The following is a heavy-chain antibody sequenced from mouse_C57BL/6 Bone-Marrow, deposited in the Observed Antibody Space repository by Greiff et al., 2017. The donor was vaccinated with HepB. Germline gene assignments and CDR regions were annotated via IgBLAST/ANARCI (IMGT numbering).Heavy chain of an antibody. V-gene: IGHV5-2*01. Sequence: VQLQQSGGGLVQPGESLKLSCESNEYEFPSHDMSWVRKTPEKRLELVAAINSDGGSTYYPDTMERRFIISRDNTKKTLYLQMSSLRSEDTALYYCARPFLTSAWFAYWGQGTLVTVSA. CDR2: INSDGGST. CDR1: EYEFPSHD. CDR3: ARPFLTSAWFAY. J-gene: IGHJ3*01. D-gene: IGHD1-1*01.